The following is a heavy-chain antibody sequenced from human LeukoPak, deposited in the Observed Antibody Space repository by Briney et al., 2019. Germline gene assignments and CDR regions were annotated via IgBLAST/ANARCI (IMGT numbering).Heavy chain of an antibody. CDR2: INPNSGGT. CDR1: GYTFTGYY. J-gene: IGHJ4*02. CDR3: ARAAPDSDYDSSGIFDY. V-gene: IGHV1-2*02. Sequence: EASVKVSCKASGYTFTGYYMHWVRQAPGQGLEWMGWINPNSGGTNYAQKFQGRVTTTRDTSISTAYMELSRLRSDDTAVYYCARAAPDSDYDSSGIFDYWGQGTLVTVSS. D-gene: IGHD3-22*01.